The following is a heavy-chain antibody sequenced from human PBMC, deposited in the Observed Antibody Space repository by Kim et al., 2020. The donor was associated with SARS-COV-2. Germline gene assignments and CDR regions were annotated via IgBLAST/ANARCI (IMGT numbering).Heavy chain of an antibody. V-gene: IGHV3-13*01. Sequence: PGSVKGRFTISRENAKNSLYLQMNSLRAGDTAVYYCARSVVRGVLGAFDIWGQGTMVTVSS. D-gene: IGHD3-10*01. J-gene: IGHJ3*02. CDR3: ARSVVRGVLGAFDI.